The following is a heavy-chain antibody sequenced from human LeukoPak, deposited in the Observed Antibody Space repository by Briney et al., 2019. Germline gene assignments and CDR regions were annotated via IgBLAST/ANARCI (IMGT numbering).Heavy chain of an antibody. D-gene: IGHD2-15*01. J-gene: IGHJ5*02. CDR1: GFTFSRYW. Sequence: PGVSLRLSCADSGFTFSRYWMHWVRQTPGKGLVWVSCISADGSVTRYADSVKGLFTISRDNTKSTLYLQMHSLRAEDTAVYYCATAGGDGSRMGFDPWGQGTLVTVSS. CDR3: ATAGGDGSRMGFDP. V-gene: IGHV3-74*01. CDR2: ISADGSVT.